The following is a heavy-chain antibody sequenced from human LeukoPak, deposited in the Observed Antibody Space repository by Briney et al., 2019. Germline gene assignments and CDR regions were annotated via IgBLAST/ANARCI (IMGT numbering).Heavy chain of an antibody. J-gene: IGHJ4*02. Sequence: PRGSLRLSCAASGFTFSNYAMNWVRQAPGKGLEWVSGISGSGGSTYYADSVKGRFTISRDNSKNTLYLQLDSLRAEDTAVYYCAKDPHARIVAAVLQWGQGTLVTVSS. D-gene: IGHD6-13*01. CDR3: AKDPHARIVAAVLQ. CDR2: ISGSGGST. CDR1: GFTFSNYA. V-gene: IGHV3-23*01.